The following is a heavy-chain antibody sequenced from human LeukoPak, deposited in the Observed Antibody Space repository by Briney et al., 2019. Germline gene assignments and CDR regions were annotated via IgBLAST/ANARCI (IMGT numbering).Heavy chain of an antibody. Sequence: GGSLRLSCAASGFIFTNYAMSWVRQAPGKGLEWVSVIYSGGSTYYADSVKGRFTISRDNSKNTLYLQMNSLRAEDTAVYYCARATQQWLAFDYWGQGTLVTVSS. CDR2: IYSGGST. CDR3: ARATQQWLAFDY. D-gene: IGHD6-19*01. V-gene: IGHV3-66*01. J-gene: IGHJ4*02. CDR1: GFIFTNYA.